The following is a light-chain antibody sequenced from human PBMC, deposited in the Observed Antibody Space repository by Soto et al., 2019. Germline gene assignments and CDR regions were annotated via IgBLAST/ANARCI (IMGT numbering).Light chain of an antibody. CDR3: QHYGSSPWT. J-gene: IGKJ1*01. V-gene: IGKV3-20*01. Sequence: EIVLTQSPGNLSLSPGERATLSCRGRQSVSSSHLAWYQQKPGQAPRLLIYGASSRATGIPDRFSGSGSGTDFTLTISRLEPEDFAVCYCQHYGSSPWTFGQGTKVEIK. CDR1: QSVSSSH. CDR2: GAS.